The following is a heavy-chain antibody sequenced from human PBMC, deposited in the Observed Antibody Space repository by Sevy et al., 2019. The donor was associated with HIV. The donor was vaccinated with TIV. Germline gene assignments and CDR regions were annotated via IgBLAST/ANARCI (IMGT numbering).Heavy chain of an antibody. V-gene: IGHV3-33*01. J-gene: IGHJ4*02. D-gene: IGHD1-26*01. CDR2: IWYDGSNT. CDR3: ARDPHEIRLGGGYYLY. CDR1: GFIFSYYG. Sequence: GGSLRLSCAASGFIFSYYGMHWVRQAPGKGLEWVAVIWYDGSNTIYADSVKGRFTISRDNSKNIMYLQMYSLRDEDSDVYYWARDPHEIRLGGGYYLYWGQGTRVTVSS.